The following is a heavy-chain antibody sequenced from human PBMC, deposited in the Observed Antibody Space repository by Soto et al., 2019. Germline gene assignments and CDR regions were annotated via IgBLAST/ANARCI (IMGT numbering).Heavy chain of an antibody. Sequence: QVQLVQSGTEVKKPGASVKVSCKASGYTFTSYAMHWVRQAPGQRLEWMGWINAGNGNTKYSQKFQGRVTITRDTSASTAYMELSSLRSEDTAVYYCARPLGSAAMLQFDYWGQGTLVTVSS. V-gene: IGHV1-3*01. J-gene: IGHJ4*02. CDR3: ARPLGSAAMLQFDY. CDR2: INAGNGNT. CDR1: GYTFTSYA. D-gene: IGHD2-2*01.